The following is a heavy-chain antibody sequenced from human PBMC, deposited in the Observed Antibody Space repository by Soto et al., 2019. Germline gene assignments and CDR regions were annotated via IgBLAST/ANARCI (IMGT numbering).Heavy chain of an antibody. CDR1: GFTFSSYS. CDR3: ARDVNGGFCGA. J-gene: IGHJ5*02. D-gene: IGHD2-21*01. CDR2: ISSRNNDM. V-gene: IGHV3-21*01. Sequence: VQLVASGGGLVKPGGSLRLSCAASGFTFSSYSMNWVRQAPGKGLEWVSTISSRNNDMYYVDSVKGRFTISRDNARNSVYLQMNSLRADDTAVYYCARDVNGGFCGAWGQGTVVTVSS.